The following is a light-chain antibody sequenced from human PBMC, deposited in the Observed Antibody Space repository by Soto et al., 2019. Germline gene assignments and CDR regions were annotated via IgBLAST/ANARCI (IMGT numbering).Light chain of an antibody. J-gene: IGKJ5*01. Sequence: EIVLTQSPSTLCLYQGAISTLSCRASQSVSRYLAWYQQNPGQAPRLLSDEASNRATGIPARVSGSGSGTDFTLTSSSLAPEDFAVYYCQQRSNWLITFGQGTRLEIK. CDR1: QSVSRY. V-gene: IGKV3-11*01. CDR2: EAS. CDR3: QQRSNWLIT.